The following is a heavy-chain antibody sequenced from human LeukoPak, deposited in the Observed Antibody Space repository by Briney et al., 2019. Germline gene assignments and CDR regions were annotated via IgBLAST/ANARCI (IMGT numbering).Heavy chain of an antibody. Sequence: SVKVSCKASGGTFSSYATSWVRQAPGQGLEWMGGIIPIFGTANYAQKFQGRVTITADESTSTAYMELSSLRSEDTAVYYCARDAYYYDSSGYYGHDYWGQGTLVTVSS. CDR3: ARDAYYYDSSGYYGHDY. CDR1: GGTFSSYA. J-gene: IGHJ4*02. V-gene: IGHV1-69*13. D-gene: IGHD3-22*01. CDR2: IIPIFGTA.